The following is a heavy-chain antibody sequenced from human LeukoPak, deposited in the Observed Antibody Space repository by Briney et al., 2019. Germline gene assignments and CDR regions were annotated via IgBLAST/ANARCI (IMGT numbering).Heavy chain of an antibody. D-gene: IGHD5-18*01. CDR3: ARALWIQLWLGAFDI. CDR1: GGSISSSSYY. J-gene: IGHJ3*02. CDR2: IYYSGST. Sequence: SETLSLTRTVSGGSISSSSYYWGWIRQPPGKGLEWIGSIYYSGSTYYNPSLKSRVTISVDTSKNQFSLKLSSVTAADTAVYYCARALWIQLWLGAFDIWGQGTMVTVSS. V-gene: IGHV4-39*07.